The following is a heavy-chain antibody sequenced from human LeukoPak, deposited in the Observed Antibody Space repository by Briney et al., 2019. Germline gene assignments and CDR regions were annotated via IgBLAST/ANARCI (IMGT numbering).Heavy chain of an antibody. CDR3: ARGRSAYYYDSSGRRPDAFDI. CDR1: GGSISSYY. J-gene: IGHJ3*02. D-gene: IGHD3-22*01. V-gene: IGHV4-34*01. Sequence: PSETLSLTCTVSGGSISSYYWSWIRQPPGKGLEWIGEINHSGSTNYNPSLKSRVTISVDTSKNQFSLKLSSVTAADTAVYYCARGRSAYYYDSSGRRPDAFDIWGQGTMVTVSS. CDR2: INHSGST.